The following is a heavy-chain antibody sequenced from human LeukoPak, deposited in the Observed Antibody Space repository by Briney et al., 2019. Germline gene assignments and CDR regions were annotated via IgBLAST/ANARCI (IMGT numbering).Heavy chain of an antibody. D-gene: IGHD1-20*01. CDR3: ARDLSITGTHTRTNWFDP. J-gene: IGHJ5*02. CDR1: GYTFTGYY. V-gene: IGHV1-2*02. CDR2: INPNSGGT. Sequence: GASVKVSCKASGYTFTGYYMHWVRQAPGQGLEWMGWINPNSGGTNYAQKFQGRVTMTRDTSISTAYMELSRLRSDDTAVYYCARDLSITGTHTRTNWFDPWGQGTLVTVSS.